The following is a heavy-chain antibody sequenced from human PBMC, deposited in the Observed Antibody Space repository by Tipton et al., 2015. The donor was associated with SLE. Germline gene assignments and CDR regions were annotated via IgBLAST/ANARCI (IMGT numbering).Heavy chain of an antibody. CDR1: GGSISSGDYY. J-gene: IGHJ5*02. CDR3: ARGGKVGTRGATVYNWFDP. Sequence: TLSLTCTVSGGSISSGDYYWSWIRQPPGKGLEWIGYIYYSGSTYYNPSLKSRVTISVDTSKNQFSLKLSSVTAADTAVYYCARGGKVGTRGATVYNWFDPWGQGTLVTVSS. CDR2: IYYSGST. D-gene: IGHD1-26*01. V-gene: IGHV4-30-4*08.